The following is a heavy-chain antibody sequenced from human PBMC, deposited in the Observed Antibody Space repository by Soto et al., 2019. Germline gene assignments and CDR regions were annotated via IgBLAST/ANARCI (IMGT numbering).Heavy chain of an antibody. CDR3: AREYCSSTSCLNWFDP. J-gene: IGHJ5*02. D-gene: IGHD2-2*01. CDR1: GFIFSKYG. Sequence: GGSLRLSCEASGFIFSKYGMQWVRQAPGKGLEWVALIWYDGSNKGYADSVKGRFTISRDNAKNSLYLQMNSLRAEDTAVYYCAREYCSSTSCLNWFDPWGQGTLVTVSS. V-gene: IGHV3-33*01. CDR2: IWYDGSNK.